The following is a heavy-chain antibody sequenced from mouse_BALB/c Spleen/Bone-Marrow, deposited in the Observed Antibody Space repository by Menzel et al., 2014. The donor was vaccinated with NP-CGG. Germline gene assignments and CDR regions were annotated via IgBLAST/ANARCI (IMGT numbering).Heavy chain of an antibody. CDR1: GDSITSGY. V-gene: IGHV3-8*02. Sequence: EVKVVESGPSLVKPSQTLSLTCSVTGDSITSGYWNWIRKFPGNKLEYMGYISYSGSTYYSPSLKSRISITRDTSKNQYYLQLNSVSTEDTATYYCATYDGFYFDYWGQGTTLTVSS. J-gene: IGHJ2*01. D-gene: IGHD2-3*01. CDR3: ATYDGFYFDY. CDR2: ISYSGST.